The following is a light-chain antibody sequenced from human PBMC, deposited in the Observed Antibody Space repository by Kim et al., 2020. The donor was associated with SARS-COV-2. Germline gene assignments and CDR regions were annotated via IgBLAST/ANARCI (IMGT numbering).Light chain of an antibody. V-gene: IGLV3-21*04. CDR2: DDR. CDR3: QVWDTHSDHYV. J-gene: IGLJ1*01. CDR1: NIGSKS. Sequence: SYELTQPPSVSVAPGKTATITCGGNNIGSKSVHWYQQKPGQAPVLVIYDDRARPSGIPERFSGSNSGNTATLTISRVEAGDEADYFCQVWDTHSDHYV.